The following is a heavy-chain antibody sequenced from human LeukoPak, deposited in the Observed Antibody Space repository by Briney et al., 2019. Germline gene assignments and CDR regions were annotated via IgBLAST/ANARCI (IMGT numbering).Heavy chain of an antibody. CDR1: GFTFRSFE. Sequence: GGSRRLSCAASGFTFRSFEMNWVGQPLGKGLEWVAYISSSGSTIYHADSVKGRFTISRDNAKKSVYLQMNSLRADDTAVYYCARGGAMGIDYWGQGTLVTVSS. J-gene: IGHJ4*02. V-gene: IGHV3-48*03. CDR2: ISSSGSTI. D-gene: IGHD5-18*01. CDR3: ARGGAMGIDY.